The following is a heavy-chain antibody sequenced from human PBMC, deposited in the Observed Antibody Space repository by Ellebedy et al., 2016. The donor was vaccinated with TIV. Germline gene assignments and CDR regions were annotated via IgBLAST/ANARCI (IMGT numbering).Heavy chain of an antibody. D-gene: IGHD3-10*01. CDR3: AKEFSPGGYYYGSGRSYYGMDV. V-gene: IGHV3-23*01. J-gene: IGHJ6*02. CDR1: RFTFSSYA. Sequence: GESLKISXAASRFTFSSYAMSWVRQAPGKGLEWVSVISGGGGRTYYADSVKGRFTISRDNSKNTLYLQMNSLRAEDTAVYYCAKEFSPGGYYYGSGRSYYGMDVWGQGTTVTVSS. CDR2: ISGGGGRT.